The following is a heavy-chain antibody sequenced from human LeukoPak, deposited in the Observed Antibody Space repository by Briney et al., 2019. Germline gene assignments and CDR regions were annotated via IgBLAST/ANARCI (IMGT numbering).Heavy chain of an antibody. J-gene: IGHJ6*03. D-gene: IGHD2-15*01. CDR3: ARVLRYCSGGNCYSGGLGYMDV. CDR1: GFTFSDYK. Sequence: PGGSLRLSCAASGFTFSDYKMRWIRQAPGEGLEWVSSISRSGSTKYYADSVKGRFTISRDNAKNSLFLQMNSLRAEDTAVYYCARVLRYCSGGNCYSGGLGYMDVWGKGTTVTISS. V-gene: IGHV3-11*01. CDR2: ISRSGSTK.